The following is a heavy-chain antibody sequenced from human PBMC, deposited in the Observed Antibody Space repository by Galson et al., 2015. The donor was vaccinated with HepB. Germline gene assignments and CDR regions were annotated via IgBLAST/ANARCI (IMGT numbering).Heavy chain of an antibody. CDR1: GFTFSGSA. J-gene: IGHJ4*02. V-gene: IGHV3-73*01. CDR2: IRSKATNYAA. CDR3: VRSGDFSGYSSR. D-gene: IGHD6-13*01. Sequence: SLRLCCAASGFTFSGSAIHWVRRASGRGPEWIGHIRSKATNYAALYVPSLKGRFTISRDDSKNMAYLHMRSLKTDDTAVYYCVRSGDFSGYSSRWGQGTLVTVSS.